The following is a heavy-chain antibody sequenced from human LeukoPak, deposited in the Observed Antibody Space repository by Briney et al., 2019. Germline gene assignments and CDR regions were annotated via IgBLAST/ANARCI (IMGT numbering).Heavy chain of an antibody. Sequence: ASVKVSCKASGYTFTGYYMHWVRQAPGQGLEWMGWINPNSGGTNYAQKFQGRVTMTRDTSISTAYMELSRLRSDDTAVYYCAGVEPNPNYGSGSFYDYWGQGTLVTVSS. V-gene: IGHV1-2*02. J-gene: IGHJ4*02. CDR1: GYTFTGYY. D-gene: IGHD3-10*01. CDR2: INPNSGGT. CDR3: AGVEPNPNYGSGSFYDY.